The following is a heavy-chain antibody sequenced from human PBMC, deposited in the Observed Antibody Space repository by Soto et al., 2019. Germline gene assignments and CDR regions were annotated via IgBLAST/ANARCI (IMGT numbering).Heavy chain of an antibody. CDR1: GYTFASYA. Sequence: ASVKVSCKASGYTFASYAIHWLRHAPGQGLEWMGWINADNGDTKHSQKFQGRVTITRDTSASTAYMELSSMRSEDTAVYYCARVQSGSSWGYYFDSWG. CDR3: ARVQSGSSWGYYFDS. D-gene: IGHD6-13*01. J-gene: IGHJ4*01. CDR2: INADNGDT. V-gene: IGHV1-3*01.